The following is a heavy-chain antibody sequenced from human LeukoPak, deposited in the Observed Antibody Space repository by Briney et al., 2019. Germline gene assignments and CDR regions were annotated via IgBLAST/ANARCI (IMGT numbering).Heavy chain of an antibody. CDR2: INSDGRTT. D-gene: IGHD3-22*01. V-gene: IGHV3-74*01. Sequence: EGSLRLSCAASGFTFSSYWMHWVRQAPGKGLVWVSRINSDGRTTHYADSVQGRFTISRDNAKNTLYLQMNSLRAEDTAVYYCARRRFNHYDTTWGQGTLVTVSS. CDR1: GFTFSSYW. J-gene: IGHJ5*02. CDR3: ARRRFNHYDTT.